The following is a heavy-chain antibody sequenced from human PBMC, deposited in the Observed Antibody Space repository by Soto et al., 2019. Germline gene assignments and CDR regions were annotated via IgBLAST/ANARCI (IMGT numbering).Heavy chain of an antibody. D-gene: IGHD1-26*01. Sequence: EVQLVESGGGLVQPGGSLRLSCAASGFTFSSYSMNWVRQPPGKGLEWISYISSGSSTKYYADSVKGRFTISRDNAKNSLYLQMNSLRDEDTAVYYCARASSPYIGSYGYWGQGSLVTVSS. CDR2: ISSGSSTK. J-gene: IGHJ4*02. CDR3: ARASSPYIGSYGY. CDR1: GFTFSSYS. V-gene: IGHV3-48*02.